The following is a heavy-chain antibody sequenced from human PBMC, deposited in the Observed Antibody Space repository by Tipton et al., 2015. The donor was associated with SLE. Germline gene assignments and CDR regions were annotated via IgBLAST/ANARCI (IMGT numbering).Heavy chain of an antibody. V-gene: IGHV4-31*03. CDR2: IYYSGST. J-gene: IGHJ4*02. Sequence: TLSLTCTVSGGSISSSSYYWGWIRQLPGKGLEWIGYIYYSGSTYYNPSLKSRVTISVDTSKNQFSLKLNSVTAADTAVYYCARDRGGYGDYDFWGQGTLVTVSS. CDR1: GGSISSSSYY. D-gene: IGHD4-17*01. CDR3: ARDRGGYGDYDF.